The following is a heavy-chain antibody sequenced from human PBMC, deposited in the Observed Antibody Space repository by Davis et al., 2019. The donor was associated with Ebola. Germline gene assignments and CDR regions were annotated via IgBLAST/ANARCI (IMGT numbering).Heavy chain of an antibody. CDR1: GFSFSSYA. V-gene: IGHV3-23*01. D-gene: IGHD2/OR15-2a*01. Sequence: GESLKISCAASGFSFSSYAMSWVRQAPGKGLEWVSAISGSGGSTYYADSVKGRFTISRDNSKNTVYLQMNSLRAEDTAVYYCARATFPGPPYYGMDVWGKGTTVTVSS. CDR2: ISGSGGST. J-gene: IGHJ6*04. CDR3: ARATFPGPPYYGMDV.